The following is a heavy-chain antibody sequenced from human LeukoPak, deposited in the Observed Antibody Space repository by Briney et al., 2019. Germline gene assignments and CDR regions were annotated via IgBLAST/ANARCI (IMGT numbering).Heavy chain of an antibody. Sequence: ASETLSLTCTVSGGSISNYYWSWIRQPPGKGLEWLGYIYYTGITNYNPSLKSRVTISVDTSKNQFSLKLSSVTAADTAVYFCARVSSGWYHWGQGTLVTVSS. CDR2: IYYTGIT. D-gene: IGHD6-19*01. CDR1: GGSISNYY. J-gene: IGHJ5*02. V-gene: IGHV4-59*01. CDR3: ARVSSGWYH.